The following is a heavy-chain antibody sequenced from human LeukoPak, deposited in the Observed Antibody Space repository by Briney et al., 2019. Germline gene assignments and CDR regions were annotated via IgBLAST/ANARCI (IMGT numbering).Heavy chain of an antibody. D-gene: IGHD5-24*01. Sequence: GGSLRLSCAASGFTFSSYAMSWVRQAPGKGLEWVLAISGSGGSTYYADSVKGRFTISRDNSKNTLYLQMNSLRAEDTAVYYCAKNPNRDGYNSVYWGQGTLVTVSS. CDR3: AKNPNRDGYNSVY. CDR1: GFTFSSYA. J-gene: IGHJ4*02. CDR2: ISGSGGST. V-gene: IGHV3-23*01.